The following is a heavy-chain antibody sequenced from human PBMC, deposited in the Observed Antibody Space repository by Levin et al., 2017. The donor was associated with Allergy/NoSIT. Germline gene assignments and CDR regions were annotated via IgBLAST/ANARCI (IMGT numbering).Heavy chain of an antibody. D-gene: IGHD7-27*01. J-gene: IGHJ4*02. Sequence: ASVKVSCAASGFILRTSDMNWVRQAPGKGLEWISFITKPSRTISYADSVKGRFTVSRDNAKNSLYLDMNSLRAEDTAVYYCVTDESGDEDFEYWGQGTLVTVSS. CDR3: VTDESGDEDFEY. CDR1: GFILRTSD. V-gene: IGHV3-48*01. CDR2: ITKPSRTI.